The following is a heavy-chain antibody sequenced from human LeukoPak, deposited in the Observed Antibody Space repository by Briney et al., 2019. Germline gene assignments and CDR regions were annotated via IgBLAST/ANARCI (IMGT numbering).Heavy chain of an antibody. Sequence: SETLSLTCTVSGGSISSYYWSWIRQPPGKGLEWIGYIYYSGSTNYNPSLKSRVTISVDTSKNQFSLKLSSVTAADTAVYYCAREEGYYDIMTGSYKVRAFDIWGQGTMVTVSS. J-gene: IGHJ3*02. CDR2: IYYSGST. V-gene: IGHV4-59*01. D-gene: IGHD3-9*01. CDR1: GGSISSYY. CDR3: AREEGYYDIMTGSYKVRAFDI.